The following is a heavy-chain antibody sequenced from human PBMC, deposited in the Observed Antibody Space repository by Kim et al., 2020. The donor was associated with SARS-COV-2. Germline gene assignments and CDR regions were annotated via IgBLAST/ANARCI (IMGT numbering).Heavy chain of an antibody. CDR3: ARNDFWSGSYFDY. J-gene: IGHJ4*02. Sequence: YNPSLKSRVTISVDTSKNQFSLKLSSVTAADTAVYYCARNDFWSGSYFDYWGQGTLVTVSS. V-gene: IGHV4-4*09. D-gene: IGHD3-3*01.